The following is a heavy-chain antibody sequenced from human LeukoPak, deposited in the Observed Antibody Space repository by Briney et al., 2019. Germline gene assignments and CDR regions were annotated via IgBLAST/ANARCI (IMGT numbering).Heavy chain of an antibody. V-gene: IGHV3-9*01. CDR3: ARDNGYCSGGSCYHYYMDV. J-gene: IGHJ6*03. Sequence: PGGSLRLSCVASGFTFDASAMHWVRHAPGKGLEWVAGLNWNSVSAVYADSLKGRLTISRDNAKNSLYLQMNSLRAEDTAVYYCARDNGYCSGGSCYHYYMDVWGKGTTVTISS. D-gene: IGHD2-15*01. CDR2: LNWNSVSA. CDR1: GFTFDASA.